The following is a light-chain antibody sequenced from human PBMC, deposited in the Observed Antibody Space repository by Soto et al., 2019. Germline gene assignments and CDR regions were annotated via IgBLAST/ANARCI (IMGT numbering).Light chain of an antibody. CDR3: ISYTSSSTLV. CDR1: SSDVGGYNY. Sequence: QSALTQPASVSGSPGQSITISCTGPSSDVGGYNYVSWYQHQPGKAPKLMFYGVNNRPSGVSNRFSASKSGNTASLTISGLQAEDEADYYCISYTSSSTLVFGGGTQLTVL. CDR2: GVN. J-gene: IGLJ7*01. V-gene: IGLV2-14*03.